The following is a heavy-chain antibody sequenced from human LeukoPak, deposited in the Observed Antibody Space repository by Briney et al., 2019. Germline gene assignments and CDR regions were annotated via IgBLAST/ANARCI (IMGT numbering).Heavy chain of an antibody. V-gene: IGHV3-7*01. CDR1: GFSIGPFW. J-gene: IGHJ6*02. CDR3: ARWLRGIAEEDGMDV. D-gene: IGHD6-13*01. Sequence: PGGSLRLSCVASGFSIGPFWMTWVRQAPGKGLEWVANIRGDASRLYYVDSVKGRFTISRDNAKNSLYLQMSNLRAEDTSVYYCARWLRGIAEEDGMDVWGQGTTVTVSS. CDR2: IRGDASRL.